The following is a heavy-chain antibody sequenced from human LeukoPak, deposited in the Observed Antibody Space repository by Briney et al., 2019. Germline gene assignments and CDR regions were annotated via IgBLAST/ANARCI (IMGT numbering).Heavy chain of an antibody. V-gene: IGHV4-4*07. CDR3: ASYNWNYVAFDI. CDR1: GGSISSYY. D-gene: IGHD1-7*01. J-gene: IGHJ3*02. Sequence: KPSETLSLTCTVSGGSISSYYWSWIRQPAGKGREWIGRIYTSGSTNYNPSLKSRVTMSVDTSKNQFSLKLSSVTAADTAVYYCASYNWNYVAFDIWGQGTMVTVSS. CDR2: IYTSGST.